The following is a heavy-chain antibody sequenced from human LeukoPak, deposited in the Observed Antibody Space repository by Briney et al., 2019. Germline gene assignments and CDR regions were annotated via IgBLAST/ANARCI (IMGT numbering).Heavy chain of an antibody. Sequence: PGGSLRLSCAASGFTFSSYSMNWVRQAPGKGLEWVAFITSSSDTISYADSVKGRFTISRDNSKNTLYLQMNSLRAEDTAVYYCARGPSGYHNTGGQGTLVTVSS. J-gene: IGHJ4*02. D-gene: IGHD5-12*01. CDR1: GFTFSSYS. CDR2: ITSSSDTI. CDR3: ARGPSGYHNT. V-gene: IGHV3-48*01.